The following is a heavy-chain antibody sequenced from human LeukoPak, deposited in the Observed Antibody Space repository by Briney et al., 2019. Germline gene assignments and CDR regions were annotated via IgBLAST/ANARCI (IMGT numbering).Heavy chain of an antibody. Sequence: SVKVSCKASGGTFSSYAISWVRQAPGQGLEWMGGIIPIFGTADYAQKFQGRVTITADESTSTAYMELSSLRSEDTAVYYCASSAGGCSSTSCYYGYWGQGTLVTVSS. J-gene: IGHJ4*02. CDR1: GGTFSSYA. CDR3: ASSAGGCSSTSCYYGY. D-gene: IGHD2-2*01. CDR2: IIPIFGTA. V-gene: IGHV1-69*13.